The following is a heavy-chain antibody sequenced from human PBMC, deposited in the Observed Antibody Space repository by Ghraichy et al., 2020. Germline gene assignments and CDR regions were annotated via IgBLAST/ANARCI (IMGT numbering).Heavy chain of an antibody. CDR1: GFTFSTYS. Sequence: GGSLRLSCAASGFTFSTYSMNWVRQAPGKGLEWVSYITDSSSTITYADSVKGRFTISRDNARNSLYLQMNSLRDEDTAVYYCARMFCTNGVCYDAFDIWGQRTMVAVSS. D-gene: IGHD2-8*01. J-gene: IGHJ3*02. V-gene: IGHV3-48*02. CDR2: ITDSSSTI. CDR3: ARMFCTNGVCYDAFDI.